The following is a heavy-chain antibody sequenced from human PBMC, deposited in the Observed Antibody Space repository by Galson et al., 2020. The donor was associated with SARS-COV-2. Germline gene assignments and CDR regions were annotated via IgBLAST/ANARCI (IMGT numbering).Heavy chain of an antibody. J-gene: IGHJ6*03. V-gene: IGHV3-11*01. D-gene: IGHD2-15*01. CDR2: ISSSGSTI. CDR1: GFTFSDYY. CDR3: ARQAEVVVAANPYYYYYMDV. Sequence: GESLKISCAASGFTFSDYYMSWIRQAPGKGLEWVSYISSSGSTIYYADSVKGRFTISRDNAKNSLYLQMNSLRAEDTAVYYCARQAEVVVAANPYYYYYMDVWGKGTTVTVSS.